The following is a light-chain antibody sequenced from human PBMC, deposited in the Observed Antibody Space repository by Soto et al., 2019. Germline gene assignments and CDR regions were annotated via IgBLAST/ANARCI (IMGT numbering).Light chain of an antibody. CDR3: GSYTTSSNYV. V-gene: IGLV2-14*01. J-gene: IGLJ1*01. Sequence: QSVLTEPASVSVSPGQSITVSCTGTSSDIDAYNYVSWYQQRPGKAPKLMIYDVSNRPSGISNRFSGSKSGNTASLTISGLQAEDEADYYCGSYTTSSNYVFGTGTKVTVL. CDR1: SSDIDAYNY. CDR2: DVS.